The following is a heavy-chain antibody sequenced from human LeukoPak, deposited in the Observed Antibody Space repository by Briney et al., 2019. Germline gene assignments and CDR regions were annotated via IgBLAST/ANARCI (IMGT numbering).Heavy chain of an antibody. Sequence: ASVTVSCKPSGYTFTGHYMHWVRQAPGQGLEWMGWINPNSGDTNYAQKFQGRVTMTRDTSISTAYMELSSLRSDDTAVYYCARDRDNSGDYWGQGTLVSVSS. CDR3: ARDRDNSGDY. CDR1: GYTFTGHY. D-gene: IGHD6-19*01. V-gene: IGHV1-2*02. J-gene: IGHJ4*02. CDR2: INPNSGDT.